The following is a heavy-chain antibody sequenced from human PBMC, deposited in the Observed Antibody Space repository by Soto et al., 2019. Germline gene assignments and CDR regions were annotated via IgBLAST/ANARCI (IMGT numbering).Heavy chain of an antibody. V-gene: IGHV4-34*01. D-gene: IGHD3-10*01. CDR2: INHSGST. Sequence: SDTLSLTCTVYGGSVRGYYCCWSWKQQGKGQELMAEINHSGSTNYNPSLKSRVTITVDTSKNQFSLKLSSVAAEDTAVYYCASKGNYYGSGSRRASFDYWGQGTLVTVSS. J-gene: IGHJ4*02. CDR3: ASKGNYYGSGSRRASFDY. CDR1: GGSVRGYY.